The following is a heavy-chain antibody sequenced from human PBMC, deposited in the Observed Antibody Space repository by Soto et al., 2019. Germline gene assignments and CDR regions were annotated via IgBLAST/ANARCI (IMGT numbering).Heavy chain of an antibody. V-gene: IGHV3-30-3*01. CDR2: ISYDGSNK. Sequence: SLRLSYVASRCPFSSDAMHWVRPAPGKGREWVAVISYDGSNKYYADSVKGRFTISRDNAKNSLYLQMNSLRAEDTAVYYCATHPDRIAQIECFDPWGQGTLVTVSS. CDR3: ATHPDRIAQIECFDP. D-gene: IGHD6-13*01. CDR1: RCPFSSDA. J-gene: IGHJ5*02.